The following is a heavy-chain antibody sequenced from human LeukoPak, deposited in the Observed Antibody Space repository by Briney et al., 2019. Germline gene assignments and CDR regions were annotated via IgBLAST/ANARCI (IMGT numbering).Heavy chain of an antibody. CDR1: GRTFSSYA. V-gene: IGHV1-69*05. D-gene: IGHD3-16*01. J-gene: IGHJ4*02. CDR3: AREAWGDYHYFDY. CDR2: IIPIFGTA. Sequence: GASVKLSCKASGRTFSSYAISWVRQAPGQALEWMGGIIPIFGTANYAQKLQGRVTMTTDTSTSTAYMELRSLRSDDTAVYYCAREAWGDYHYFDYWGQGTLVTVSS.